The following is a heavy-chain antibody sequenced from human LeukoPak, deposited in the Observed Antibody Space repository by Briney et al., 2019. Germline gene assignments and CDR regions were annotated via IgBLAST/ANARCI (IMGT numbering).Heavy chain of an antibody. V-gene: IGHV4-34*01. J-gene: IGHJ4*02. Sequence: SETLSLTCTVYGGSFSGYYWSWIRQPPGKGLEWIGEINHSGSTNYNPSLKSRVTISVDTSKNQFSLKLSSVTAADTAVYYCASGYSYDLFDYWGQGTLVTVSS. CDR1: GGSFSGYY. CDR3: ASGYSYDLFDY. CDR2: INHSGST. D-gene: IGHD5-18*01.